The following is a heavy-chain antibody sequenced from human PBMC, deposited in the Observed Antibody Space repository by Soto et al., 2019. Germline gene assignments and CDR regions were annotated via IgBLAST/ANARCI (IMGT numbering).Heavy chain of an antibody. CDR3: ARNGTYSSSLSQYSGMDV. CDR1: GGTFDNFI. Sequence: QVQLVQSGAEVKEPGSSVRVSCKASGGTFDNFIMNWVRQTPGQGLEWMGGIVPMLGTPTYDEKFKGRVTISATGSTSTMYMEVTSLRSDDTAIYYCARNGTYSSSLSQYSGMDVWGEGTTVTVSS. V-gene: IGHV1-69*01. D-gene: IGHD1-26*01. CDR2: IVPMLGTP. J-gene: IGHJ6*01.